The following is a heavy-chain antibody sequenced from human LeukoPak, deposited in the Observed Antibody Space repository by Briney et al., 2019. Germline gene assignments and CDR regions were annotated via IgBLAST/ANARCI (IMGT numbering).Heavy chain of an antibody. V-gene: IGHV3-23*01. D-gene: IGHD3-3*01. CDR2: ISGSGGST. J-gene: IGHJ4*02. CDR3: ARGNLLDFWSGYQGYYFDY. Sequence: GSLRLSCAASGFTFSSYAMSWVRQAPGKGLEWVSAISGSGGSTYYADSVKGRFTISRHNSKNTLYLQMNSLRAEDTAVYYCARGNLLDFWSGYQGYYFDYWGQGTLVTVSS. CDR1: GFTFSSYA.